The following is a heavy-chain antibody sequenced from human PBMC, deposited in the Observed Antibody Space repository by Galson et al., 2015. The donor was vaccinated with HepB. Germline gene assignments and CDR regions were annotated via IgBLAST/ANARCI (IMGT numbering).Heavy chain of an antibody. V-gene: IGHV3-48*02. Sequence: SLRLSCAASGFTFSSYSMNWVHQAPGKGLEWVSYISSSSSTIYYADSVKGRFTISRDNAKNSLYLQMNSLRDEDTAVYYCAREGIAVAGRRDYFDYWGQGTLVTVSS. CDR3: AREGIAVAGRRDYFDY. CDR1: GFTFSSYS. CDR2: ISSSSSTI. D-gene: IGHD6-19*01. J-gene: IGHJ4*02.